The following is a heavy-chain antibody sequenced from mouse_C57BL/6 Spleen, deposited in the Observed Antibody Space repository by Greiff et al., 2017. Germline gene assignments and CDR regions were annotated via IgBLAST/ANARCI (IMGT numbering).Heavy chain of an antibody. V-gene: IGHV1-53*01. D-gene: IGHD2-5*01. CDR2: INPSNGGT. Sequence: QVQLQQSGTELVKPGASVKLSCKASGYTFTSYWMHWVKQRPGQGLEWIGNINPSNGGTNYNEKFKSKATLTVDKSSSTAYMQLSSLTSEDSAVYYCAYYSNYYYAMDYWGQGTSVTVSS. CDR1: GYTFTSYW. J-gene: IGHJ4*01. CDR3: AYYSNYYYAMDY.